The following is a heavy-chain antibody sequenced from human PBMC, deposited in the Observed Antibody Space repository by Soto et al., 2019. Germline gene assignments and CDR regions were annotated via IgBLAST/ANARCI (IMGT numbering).Heavy chain of an antibody. Sequence: QVQLVQSGAEVKKPGSSVRVSCKASGGTFDSYSISGVRQDPGQGPEWVGKVAPIFDFSRYGPKFQCRVTIIADKTTSPAYLDLSGLTSEDTAVYYCATGAFGGRQQLVRDAFDFWGQGTMVTVSS. V-gene: IGHV1-69*02. CDR1: GGTFDSYS. CDR2: VAPIFDFS. D-gene: IGHD3-10*01. J-gene: IGHJ3*01. CDR3: ATGAFGGRQQLVRDAFDF.